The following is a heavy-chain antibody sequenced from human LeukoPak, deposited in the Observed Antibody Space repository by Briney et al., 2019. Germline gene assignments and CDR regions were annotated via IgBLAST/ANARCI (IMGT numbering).Heavy chain of an antibody. CDR3: ARGTDSSGLWDAFDI. J-gene: IGHJ3*02. CDR2: IYYSGST. V-gene: IGHV4-39*07. D-gene: IGHD3-22*01. CDR1: GGSISSSSYY. Sequence: SSETLSLTCTVSGGSISSSSYYWGWIRQPPGKGLEWIGSIYYSGSTYYNPSLKSRVTISVDTSKNQFSLKLSSVTAADTAVYYCARGTDSSGLWDAFDIWGQGTMVTVSS.